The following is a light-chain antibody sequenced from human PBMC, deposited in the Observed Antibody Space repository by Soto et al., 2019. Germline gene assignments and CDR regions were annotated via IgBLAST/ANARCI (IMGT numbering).Light chain of an antibody. CDR1: QGISSW. J-gene: IGKJ4*01. Sequence: DIQMTQSTSSVSASVGDRVTITCRASQGISSWLAWYQKKPGKAPKLLIYAASSLQSGVPSRFSGSGSGTDFTLTISRLQTEDFATYDWQQANSFTLRFGGGTKVDIK. CDR3: QQANSFTLR. V-gene: IGKV1-12*01. CDR2: AAS.